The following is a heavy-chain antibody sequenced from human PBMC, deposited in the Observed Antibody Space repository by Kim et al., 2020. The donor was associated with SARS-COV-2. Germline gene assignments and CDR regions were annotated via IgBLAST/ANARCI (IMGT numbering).Heavy chain of an antibody. Sequence: DSVKGRFTISRDNSKNTLYLQMNSLRAEDTAVYYCAKDLSQYQLLSVFDYWGQGTLVTVSS. CDR3: AKDLSQYQLLSVFDY. V-gene: IGHV3-30*02. J-gene: IGHJ4*02. D-gene: IGHD2-2*01.